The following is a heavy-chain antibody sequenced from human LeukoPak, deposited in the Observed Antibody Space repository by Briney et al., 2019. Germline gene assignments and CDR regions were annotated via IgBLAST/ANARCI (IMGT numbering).Heavy chain of an antibody. CDR1: NVAVKSYY. CDR2: FLYSGTT. V-gene: IGHV4-59*02. J-gene: IGHJ4*02. CDR3: ATLVYSGSRYHFDT. D-gene: IGHD1-26*01. Sequence: SETLSLTCSVSNVAVKSYYWTWIRQPPGQGLEWIGNFLYSGTTTYRASLDSRLIISVDNSKNTVSLRLFSVTAVDTAVYYCATLVYSGSRYHFDTWGQGTLVTVSS.